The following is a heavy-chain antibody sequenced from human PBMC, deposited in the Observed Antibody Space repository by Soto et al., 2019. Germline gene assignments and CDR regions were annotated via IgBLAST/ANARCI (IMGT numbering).Heavy chain of an antibody. CDR2: IYYSGST. CDR3: ARNDYGDYGGKRGFDY. V-gene: IGHV4-31*03. CDR1: GGSISSGGYY. Sequence: SETLSLTCTVSGGSISSGGYYWSWIRQHPGKGLEWIGYIYYSGSTYYNPSLKSRVTISVDTSKNQFSLKLSSVTAADTAVYYCARNDYGDYGGKRGFDYWGQGTLVTVSS. J-gene: IGHJ4*02. D-gene: IGHD4-17*01.